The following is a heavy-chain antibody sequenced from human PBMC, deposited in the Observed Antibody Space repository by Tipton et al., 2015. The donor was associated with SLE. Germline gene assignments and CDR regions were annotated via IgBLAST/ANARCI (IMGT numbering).Heavy chain of an antibody. CDR1: GFTFSSYW. V-gene: IGHV3-7*05. D-gene: IGHD1-26*01. Sequence: SLRLFCAASGFTFSSYWMSWVRQAPGKGLEWVANIKQDGSEKYYVDSVKGRFTISRDNAKNSLYLQMNSLRAEDTAVYYCARPGMGGWYFDLWGRGTLVTVSS. CDR3: ARPGMGGWYFDL. CDR2: IKQDGSEK. J-gene: IGHJ2*01.